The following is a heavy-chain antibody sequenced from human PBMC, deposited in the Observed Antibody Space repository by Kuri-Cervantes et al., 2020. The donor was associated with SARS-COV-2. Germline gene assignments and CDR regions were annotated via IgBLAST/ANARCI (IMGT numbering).Heavy chain of an antibody. D-gene: IGHD5-24*01. CDR2: IYYSGST. CDR3: ARDGWATGYYYGMDV. V-gene: IGHV4-59*01. Sequence: GSLRLSCTASGGSISSYYWSWIRQPPGKGLEWIGYIYYSGSTNYNPSLKSRVTISVDTSKNQFSLKLSSVTAADTAVYYCARDGWATGYYYGMDVWGQGTTVTVSS. CDR1: GGSISSYY. J-gene: IGHJ6*02.